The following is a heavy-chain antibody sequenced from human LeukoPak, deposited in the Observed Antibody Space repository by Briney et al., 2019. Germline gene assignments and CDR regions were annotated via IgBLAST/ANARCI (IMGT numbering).Heavy chain of an antibody. J-gene: IGHJ3*02. CDR2: ISAYNGNT. CDR3: ARYSADIVVVVAATHLEYAFDI. Sequence: ASVKVSCKASGYTFTSYGISWVRQAPGQGLEWMGWISAYNGNTNYAQKLQGRVTMTTDTSTSTAYMELRSLRSDDTAVYYCARYSADIVVVVAATHLEYAFDIWGQGTMVTVSS. V-gene: IGHV1-18*01. CDR1: GYTFTSYG. D-gene: IGHD2-15*01.